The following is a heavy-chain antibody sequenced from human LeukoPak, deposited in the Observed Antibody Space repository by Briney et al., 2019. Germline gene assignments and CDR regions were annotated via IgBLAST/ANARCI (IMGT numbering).Heavy chain of an antibody. J-gene: IGHJ4*02. CDR1: GGSISSTNYY. CDR2: IYHSGST. Sequence: KPSETLSLTCTVSGGSISSTNYYWGWIRQPPGKGLEWIGEIYHSGSTNYNPSLKSRVTVSVDKSKNQFSLKLSSVTAADTAVFYCARNYDYWDQGTLVTVSS. CDR3: ARNYDY. V-gene: IGHV4-39*07.